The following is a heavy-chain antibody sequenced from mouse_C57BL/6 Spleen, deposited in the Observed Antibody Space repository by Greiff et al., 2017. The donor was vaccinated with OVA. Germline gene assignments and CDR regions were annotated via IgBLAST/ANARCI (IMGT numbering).Heavy chain of an antibody. CDR1: GYTFTDYY. Sequence: VHVKQSGPELVKPGASVKISCKASGYTFTDYYMNWVKQSHGKSLEWIGDINPNNGGTSYNQKFKGKATLTVDKSSSTAYMELRSLTSEDSAVYYCARGNWDDYWGQGTTLTVSS. V-gene: IGHV1-26*01. CDR3: ARGNWDDY. CDR2: INPNNGGT. D-gene: IGHD4-1*01. J-gene: IGHJ2*01.